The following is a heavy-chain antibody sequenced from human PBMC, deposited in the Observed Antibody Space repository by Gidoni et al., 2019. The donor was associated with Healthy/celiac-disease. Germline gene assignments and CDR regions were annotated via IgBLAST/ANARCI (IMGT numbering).Heavy chain of an antibody. Sequence: QLQLQESGPGLVKPSETLSLTCTVSGGSISSSSYYWGWIRQPPGKGLEWIGSIYYSGSTYYNPSLKSRVTISVDTSKNQFSLKLSSVTAADTAVYYCARQLGSSSWSYNWFDPWGQGTLVTVSS. J-gene: IGHJ5*02. CDR1: GGSISSSSYY. D-gene: IGHD6-13*01. CDR3: ARQLGSSSWSYNWFDP. CDR2: IYYSGST. V-gene: IGHV4-39*01.